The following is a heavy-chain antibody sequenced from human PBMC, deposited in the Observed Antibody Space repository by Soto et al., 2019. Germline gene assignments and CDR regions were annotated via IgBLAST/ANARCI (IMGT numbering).Heavy chain of an antibody. CDR2: INYSGST. Sequence: PSETLSLTCSVCGGSISSGSYYWSWIRQHPGKGLEWIGYINYSGSTYYNPSLKSRLSMSVDTSKNQFSLRLSSMTAADTAVYYCARRSRRWNYPWGQGILVTVSS. V-gene: IGHV4-31*03. CDR1: GGSISSGSYY. J-gene: IGHJ5*02. CDR3: ARRSRRWNYP. D-gene: IGHD1-7*01.